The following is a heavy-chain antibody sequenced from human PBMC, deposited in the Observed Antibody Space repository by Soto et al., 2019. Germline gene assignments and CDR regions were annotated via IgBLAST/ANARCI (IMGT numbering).Heavy chain of an antibody. Sequence: GWSLRLSCAASGFTFSTYWMNWVRQAPGKGLEWVANIKQDGSEKYYVDSVKGRFAISRDNAKDSLFLQMNNLRAEDTAVYYCVRDWSTFWGMEVWGKGTKVTVFS. J-gene: IGHJ6*04. V-gene: IGHV3-7*01. CDR2: IKQDGSEK. CDR1: GFTFSTYW. CDR3: VRDWSTFWGMEV.